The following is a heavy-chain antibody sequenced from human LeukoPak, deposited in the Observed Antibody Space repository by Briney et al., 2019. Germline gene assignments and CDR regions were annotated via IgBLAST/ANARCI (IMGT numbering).Heavy chain of an antibody. J-gene: IGHJ4*01. Sequence: GASVKVSCKASGYTFTSYGICWVRQAPGQGLEWMGWISAYNGNTNYAQKLQGSVTMTTDTSTSTSYMELRSLEYDDTAIYYCARDNDKVVDHWGQGTLVTVSS. CDR2: ISAYNGNT. D-gene: IGHD1-1*01. V-gene: IGHV1-18*01. CDR1: GYTFTSYG. CDR3: ARDNDKVVDH.